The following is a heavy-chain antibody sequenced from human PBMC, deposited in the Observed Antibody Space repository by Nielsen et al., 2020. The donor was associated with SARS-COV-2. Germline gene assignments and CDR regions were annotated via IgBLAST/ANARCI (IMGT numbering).Heavy chain of an antibody. V-gene: IGHV3-21*04. J-gene: IGHJ4*02. D-gene: IGHD4-17*01. CDR3: ARGVTNDY. CDR2: ISSSSSYI. Sequence: GESLKISCAASGFTFSSYSMNWVRQAPGKGLEWVSSISSSSSYIYYADSVKGRFTISRDNAKNSLYLQMNSLRAEDTAVYYCARGVTNDYWGQGTLVTVSS. CDR1: GFTFSSYS.